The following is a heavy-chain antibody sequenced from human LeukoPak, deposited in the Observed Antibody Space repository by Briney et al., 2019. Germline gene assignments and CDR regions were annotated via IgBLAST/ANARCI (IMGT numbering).Heavy chain of an antibody. CDR2: IRGRAGST. D-gene: IGHD3-3*01. Sequence: GGSLRLSCAASGFTFSSFAMSWVRQAPGKGLEWVSSIRGRAGSTYYTDSVKGRFTISRDNAKNSLYLQMNSLRAEDTAVYYCARDLDHYYDFWSGYLSANWFDPWGQGTLVTVSS. V-gene: IGHV3-23*01. CDR1: GFTFSSFA. CDR3: ARDLDHYYDFWSGYLSANWFDP. J-gene: IGHJ5*02.